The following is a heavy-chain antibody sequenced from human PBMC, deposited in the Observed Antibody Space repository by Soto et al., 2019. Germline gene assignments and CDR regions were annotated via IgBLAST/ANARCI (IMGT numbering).Heavy chain of an antibody. V-gene: IGHV4-61*01. CDR3: AREYSSSSSFDY. CDR1: GGSVSSGSYY. D-gene: IGHD6-6*01. J-gene: IGHJ4*02. CDR2: IYYSGST. Sequence: SETLSVNCTVSGGSVSSGSYYWSWIRQPPGKGLEWIGYIYYSGSTNYNPSLKSRVTISVDTSKNQFSLKLSSVTAADTAVYYCAREYSSSSSFDYWGQGTLVTVSS.